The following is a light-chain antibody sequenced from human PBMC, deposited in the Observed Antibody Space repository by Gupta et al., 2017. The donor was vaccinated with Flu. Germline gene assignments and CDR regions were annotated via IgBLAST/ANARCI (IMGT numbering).Light chain of an antibody. J-gene: IGLJ1*01. Sequence: QSALTQPPFASGSPGQSVPITCTWTRRDVGGYNYVSLYQQRPGKAPKLVIYEVTKRPSGVPDRFSGSKSGNTASLTVSGLQAEDEADYYCSSYAGSYTWGVFGTGTKVTVL. CDR3: SSYAGSYTWGV. V-gene: IGLV2-8*01. CDR2: EVT. CDR1: RRDVGGYNY.